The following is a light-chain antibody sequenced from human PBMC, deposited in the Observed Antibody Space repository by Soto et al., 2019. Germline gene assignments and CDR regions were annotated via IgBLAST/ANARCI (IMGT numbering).Light chain of an antibody. CDR2: NAS. CDR1: QSVSSNY. Sequence: EIVLTQSPGTLSLSPWERATLPCRASQSVSSNYLAWHQQKPGQAPRLLIYNASNRATGIPDRFSGSGSGTDFTLTISRLEPEDFAVYYCQQYVSTPLTFGGGTKVDIK. CDR3: QQYVSTPLT. J-gene: IGKJ4*01. V-gene: IGKV3-20*01.